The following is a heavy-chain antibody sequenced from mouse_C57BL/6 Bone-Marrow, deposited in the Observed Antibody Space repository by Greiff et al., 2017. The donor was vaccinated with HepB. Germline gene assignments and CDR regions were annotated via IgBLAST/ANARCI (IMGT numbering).Heavy chain of an antibody. CDR3: AKKRTGRGAMDY. Sequence: QVHLQQSGAELVKPGASVKISCKASGYAFSSYWMNWVKQRPGKGLEWIGQIYPGDGDTNYNGKFKGKATLTADKSSSTAYMQLSSLTSEDSAVYFCAKKRTGRGAMDYWGQGTSVTVSS. J-gene: IGHJ4*01. V-gene: IGHV1-80*01. CDR1: GYAFSSYW. CDR2: IYPGDGDT. D-gene: IGHD3-3*01.